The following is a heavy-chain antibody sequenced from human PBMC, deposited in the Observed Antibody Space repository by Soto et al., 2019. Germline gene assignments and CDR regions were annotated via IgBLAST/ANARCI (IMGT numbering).Heavy chain of an antibody. J-gene: IGHJ4*02. V-gene: IGHV1-2*02. D-gene: IGHD2-21*02. CDR1: GYTFTNYY. CDR2: ISPKSGGT. CDR3: ARPPGYISDWHYFDL. Sequence: ASVKVSCKASGYTFTNYYMHWVRQAPGQGFEWLGRISPKSGGTNYAQKFQGRVTMTGDTSLKTAYMELSSLISEDTAVYYCARPPGYISDWHYFDLWGQGTLVTVSS.